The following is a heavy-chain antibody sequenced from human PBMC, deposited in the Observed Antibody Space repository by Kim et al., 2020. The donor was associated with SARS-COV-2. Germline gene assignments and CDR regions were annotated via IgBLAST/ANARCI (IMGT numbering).Heavy chain of an antibody. J-gene: IGHJ4*02. CDR3: ARGSDIVATIHFDY. Sequence: SETLSLTCTVSGGSISSGGYYWSWIRQHPGKGLEWIGYIYYSGSTYYNPSLKSRVTISVDTSKNQFSLKLSSVTAADTAVYYCARGSDIVATIHFDYWGQGTLVTVSS. CDR2: IYYSGST. V-gene: IGHV4-31*03. D-gene: IGHD5-12*01. CDR1: GGSISSGGYY.